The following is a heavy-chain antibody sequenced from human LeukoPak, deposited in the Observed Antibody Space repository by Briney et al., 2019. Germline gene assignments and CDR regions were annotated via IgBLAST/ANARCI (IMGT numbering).Heavy chain of an antibody. CDR2: IYYGGST. V-gene: IGHV4-39*02. D-gene: IGHD3-10*01. J-gene: IGHJ6*03. CDR1: GFTFSSYA. CDR3: ARMVRGVVLGLNYSPYHMDV. Sequence: PGGSLRLSCAASGFTFSSYAMSWVRQAPGKGLEWIGSIYYGGSTYYNPSLKRRVTISVDTSKDDFSLKLASVTAADTAMYYCARMVRGVVLGLNYSPYHMDVWGTGTTVSVSS.